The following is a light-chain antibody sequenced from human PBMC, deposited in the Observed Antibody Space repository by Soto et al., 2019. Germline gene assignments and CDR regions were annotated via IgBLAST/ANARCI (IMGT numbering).Light chain of an antibody. CDR2: GAS. V-gene: IGKV3-15*01. Sequence: ETVLTQSPATPSVSPGDRATLSCRASQSVGTYLAWYQQKPGQAPRLLIYGASSRVTGIPGRFSGSGSGTEFTLTITSLQSADSAVYYCQHYNNWPYTFGQGTKLEIK. CDR3: QHYNNWPYT. CDR1: QSVGTY. J-gene: IGKJ2*01.